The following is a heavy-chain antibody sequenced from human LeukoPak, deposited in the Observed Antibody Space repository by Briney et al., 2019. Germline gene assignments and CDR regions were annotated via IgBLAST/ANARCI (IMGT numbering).Heavy chain of an antibody. J-gene: IGHJ4*02. V-gene: IGHV3-53*01. CDR1: GFTASSNY. CDR2: IYSGGST. CDR3: ARDRADGYNYGDYFDN. D-gene: IGHD5-18*01. Sequence: PGGSLRLSCAASGFTASSNYMSWVRQAPGKGLEWVSIIYSGGSTYYADSVKGRFTISRDNSKNTVYLQMDSLRAEDTAVYYCARDRADGYNYGDYFDNWGQGTLVTVSS.